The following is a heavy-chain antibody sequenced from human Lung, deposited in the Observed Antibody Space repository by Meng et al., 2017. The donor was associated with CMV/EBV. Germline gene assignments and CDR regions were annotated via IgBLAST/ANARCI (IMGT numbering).Heavy chain of an antibody. D-gene: IGHD1-1*01. CDR1: GFTFSNYH. CDR3: AKDDDRRYYSMDV. V-gene: IGHV3-23*01. J-gene: IGHJ6*02. Sequence: LTXAASGFTFSNYHMSWVRQAPGKGLEWVSTISGTSGTTYYADSVKGRFTISRDISTNTLYLQMNSLRDEDTALYYCAKDDDRRYYSMDVWGQGTTVTVSS. CDR2: ISGTSGTT.